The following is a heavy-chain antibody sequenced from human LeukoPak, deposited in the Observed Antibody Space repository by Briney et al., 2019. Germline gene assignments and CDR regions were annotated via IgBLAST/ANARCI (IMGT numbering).Heavy chain of an antibody. D-gene: IGHD6-19*01. CDR2: IWYDGSNK. V-gene: IGHV3-33*06. Sequence: GGSLRLSCAASGFTFSMYAMSWVRQAPGKGLEWVAVIWYDGSNKYYADSVKGRFTISRDNSKNTLYLQMNSLRAEDTAVYYCAKGTYSSGWSIDYWGQGTLVTVSS. J-gene: IGHJ4*02. CDR1: GFTFSMYA. CDR3: AKGTYSSGWSIDY.